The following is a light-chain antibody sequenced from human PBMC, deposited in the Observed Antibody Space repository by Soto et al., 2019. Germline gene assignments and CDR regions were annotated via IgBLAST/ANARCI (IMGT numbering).Light chain of an antibody. CDR1: QSVSSSY. V-gene: IGKV3-20*01. Sequence: EIVLTQSPGTLSLSPGERATLSCRASQSVSSSYLAWYQQKPGQAPRLLIYGASNRATGIPDRFSGSGSGTDFTLTIRRLEPEDFEVYYCQQYGSSPWTFGQGTKVDIK. J-gene: IGKJ1*01. CDR3: QQYGSSPWT. CDR2: GAS.